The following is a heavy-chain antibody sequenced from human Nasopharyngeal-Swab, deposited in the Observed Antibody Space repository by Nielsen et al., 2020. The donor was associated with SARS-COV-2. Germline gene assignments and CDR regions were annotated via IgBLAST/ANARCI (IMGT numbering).Heavy chain of an antibody. CDR3: AKDRGEEYYDILTGLFDL. CDR1: GFTFSSYA. CDR2: ISSSGGST. J-gene: IGHJ2*01. D-gene: IGHD3-9*01. Sequence: GSLRLSCAASGFTFSSYAMSWVRQAPGKGLEWVSAISSSGGSTYYADSVKGRFTISRDNSKNTLYLQMNSLRAEDTAVYYCAKDRGEEYYDILTGLFDLWGRGTLVTVSS. V-gene: IGHV3-23*01.